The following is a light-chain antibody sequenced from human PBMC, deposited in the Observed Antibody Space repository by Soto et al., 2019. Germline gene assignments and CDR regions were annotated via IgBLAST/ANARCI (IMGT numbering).Light chain of an antibody. CDR2: GAS. Sequence: EIVMTQSPATLSVSPVERATLSCRASQSVYSTLAWYQQKPGQAPRLLIYGASTRATGIPARFSGTGSATEFTLTISSLQSEDSAVYYCQQYNKWPLTFGGGTKVEIK. CDR1: QSVYST. J-gene: IGKJ4*01. CDR3: QQYNKWPLT. V-gene: IGKV3-15*01.